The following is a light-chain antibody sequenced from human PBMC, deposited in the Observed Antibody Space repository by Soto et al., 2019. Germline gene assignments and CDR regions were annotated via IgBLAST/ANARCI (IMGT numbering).Light chain of an antibody. J-gene: IGKJ5*01. Sequence: EIVLTQSPGTLPLSAGERATLSCRASQSVTSNSLAWYQQKPGQAPGLLIYGASSRATGIPDRFSGSGSGTDFTLTISRLEPEDFAVYYCQQYGSSPITFGQGTRLEIK. V-gene: IGKV3-20*01. CDR3: QQYGSSPIT. CDR1: QSVTSNS. CDR2: GAS.